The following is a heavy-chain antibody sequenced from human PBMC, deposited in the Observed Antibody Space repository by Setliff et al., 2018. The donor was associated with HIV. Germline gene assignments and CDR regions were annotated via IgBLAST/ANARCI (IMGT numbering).Heavy chain of an antibody. Sequence: PGGSLRLSCAASGFTFSNAWMSWVRQAPGKGLEWVGRIKSKTDGGTTDYAAPVKGRFSISRDDSKNMLYLQMNSLETEDTAVYYCTTDLIIRGVIIDGALRWGQGTLVTVSS. CDR3: TTDLIIRGVIIDGALR. V-gene: IGHV3-15*01. CDR2: IKSKTDGGTT. J-gene: IGHJ4*02. CDR1: GFTFSNAW. D-gene: IGHD3-10*01.